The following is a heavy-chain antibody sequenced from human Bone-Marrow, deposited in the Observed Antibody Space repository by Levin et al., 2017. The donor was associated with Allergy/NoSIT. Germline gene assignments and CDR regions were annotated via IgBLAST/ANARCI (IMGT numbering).Heavy chain of an antibody. CDR1: GYTFTSYE. J-gene: IGHJ4*02. CDR3: ARGASRSFDH. CDR2: MNANSGNT. Sequence: PVASVKVSCKASGYTFTSYEIHWVRQATGQGLEWMGWMNANSGNTGYAQKFQGRVTMTRYTPISTAYMELSGLRSDDTAVYYCARGASRSFDHWGQGTLVAVSS. V-gene: IGHV1-8*01.